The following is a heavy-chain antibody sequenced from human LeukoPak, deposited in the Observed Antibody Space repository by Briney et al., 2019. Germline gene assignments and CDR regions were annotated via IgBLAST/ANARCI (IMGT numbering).Heavy chain of an antibody. D-gene: IGHD5-18*01. J-gene: IGHJ4*02. V-gene: IGHV3-30*18. CDR2: ISYDGSNK. Sequence: GGSLRLSCAASGFTFSSYGMHWVRQAPGKGLEWVAVISYDGSNKYYADSVKGRFTISRDNSKNTLYLQMNSPRAEDTAVYYCAKDQGYSYGSSSVDYWGQGTLVTVSS. CDR1: GFTFSSYG. CDR3: AKDQGYSYGSSSVDY.